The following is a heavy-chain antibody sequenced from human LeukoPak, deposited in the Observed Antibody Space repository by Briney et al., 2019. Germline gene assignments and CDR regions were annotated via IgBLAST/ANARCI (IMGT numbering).Heavy chain of an antibody. V-gene: IGHV1-2*02. CDR2: INPNSGGT. CDR3: ARAAGGYVAFDI. Sequence: ASVKVSCKASGYTFTGYYMPWVRQAPGQGLEWMGWINPNSGGTNYAQKFQGRVTMTRDTSISTAYMELSRLRSDDTAVYYCARAAGGYVAFDIWGQGTMVTVSS. CDR1: GYTFTGYY. D-gene: IGHD3-22*01. J-gene: IGHJ3*02.